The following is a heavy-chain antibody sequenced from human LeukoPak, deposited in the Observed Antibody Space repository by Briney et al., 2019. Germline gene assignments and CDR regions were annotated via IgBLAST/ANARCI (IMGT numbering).Heavy chain of an antibody. D-gene: IGHD2-21*02. J-gene: IGHJ3*02. Sequence: PSETLSLTCTVSGGSISSSSYYWGWIRQPPGKGLEWIGSIYYSGSTYYNPSLKSRVTISVDTSKNQFSLKLSSVTAADTAVYYCARDRTRFVVVTAIRRSDAFDIWGQGTMVTVSS. CDR1: GGSISSSSYY. CDR3: ARDRTRFVVVTAIRRSDAFDI. V-gene: IGHV4-39*07. CDR2: IYYSGST.